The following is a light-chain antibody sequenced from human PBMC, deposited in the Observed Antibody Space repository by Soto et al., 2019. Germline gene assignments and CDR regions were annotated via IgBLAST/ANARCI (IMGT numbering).Light chain of an antibody. V-gene: IGKV3-20*01. CDR3: QQANNFPFT. CDR1: QSVSSIY. CDR2: GAS. J-gene: IGKJ3*01. Sequence: EIVLTQSPGTLSLSPGERATLSCRASQSVSSIYLAWYQQKPGQAPRLLIYGASSRATGIPDRFSGSGSGTDFTLTISRLEPEDFAVYYCQQANNFPFTFGPGTRVDI.